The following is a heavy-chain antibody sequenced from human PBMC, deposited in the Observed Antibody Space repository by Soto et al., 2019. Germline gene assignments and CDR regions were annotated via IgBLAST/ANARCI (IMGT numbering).Heavy chain of an antibody. CDR2: IWYDGRNN. V-gene: IGHV3-33*01. CDR3: AIAPLAPYSGGWDGAFDI. J-gene: IGHJ3*02. CDR1: GFTFSSYG. D-gene: IGHD6-19*01. Sequence: QVQLVESGGGVVQPGRSLRLSCAASGFTFSSYGMHWVRQAPGKGLEWVAVIWYDGRNNYYADSVKGRFTISRDNSKSTLYLQMNSLRAEYTAVYYCAIAPLAPYSGGWDGAFDIWGQGTIVSVSS.